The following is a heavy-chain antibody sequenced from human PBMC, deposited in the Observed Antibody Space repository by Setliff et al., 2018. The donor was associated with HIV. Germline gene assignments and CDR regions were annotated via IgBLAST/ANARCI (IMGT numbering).Heavy chain of an antibody. CDR2: ISTSGST. D-gene: IGHD3-22*01. V-gene: IGHV4-61*09. J-gene: IGHJ4*02. CDR1: GGSISSGSYY. CDR3: ARDPVITMMVGPKFYFDY. Sequence: SETLSLTCTVSGGSISSGSYYWSWIRQPAGKGLEWIGHISTSGSTNYNPSLKSRVTISVDTSKNQFSLRLSSVTAADTAVYYCARDPVITMMVGPKFYFDYWGQGILVTVSS.